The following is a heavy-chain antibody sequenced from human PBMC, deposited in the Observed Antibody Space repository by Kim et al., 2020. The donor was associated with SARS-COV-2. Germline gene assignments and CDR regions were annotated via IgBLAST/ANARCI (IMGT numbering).Heavy chain of an antibody. CDR3: ARLRNDAFDI. J-gene: IGHJ3*02. D-gene: IGHD4-17*01. V-gene: IGHV4-39*07. CDR1: GGSISSSSYY. CDR2: IYYSGIT. Sequence: SETLSLTCTVSGGSISSSSYYWGWIRQPPGKGLEWIGNIYYSGITYYNPSLKSRVIISVDTPKNQFSLKLSSVTAADTAVYYCARLRNDAFDIWGQGTMV.